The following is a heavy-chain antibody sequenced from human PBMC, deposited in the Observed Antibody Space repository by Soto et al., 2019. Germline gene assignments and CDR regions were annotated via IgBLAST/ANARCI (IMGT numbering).Heavy chain of an antibody. V-gene: IGHV1-69*01. CDR2: IIPIFGTA. CDR3: SRDIVVVPAATTLGWFDP. D-gene: IGHD2-2*01. CDR1: GGTFSSYA. J-gene: IGHJ5*02. Sequence: QVQLVQSGAEVKKPGSSVKVSCKASGGTFSSYAIRWVRQAPGQGLEWVGGIIPIFGTANYAQKFQGRVTTNADESTSTAYGELSSLRAEDTAVYYCSRDIVVVPAATTLGWFDPWGQGTLVTVSS.